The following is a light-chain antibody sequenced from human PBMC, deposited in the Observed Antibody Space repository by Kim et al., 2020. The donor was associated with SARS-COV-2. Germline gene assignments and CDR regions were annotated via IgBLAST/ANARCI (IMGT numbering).Light chain of an antibody. J-gene: IGKJ2*01. CDR3: QQYNNWFPYT. CDR2: GAS. Sequence: SPGERASLSCGARQSSGTNLAGYHQKPGQAPRLLIYGASTRATGVPARISGSASGSDFTLTISSLQSGDFGTYYCQQYNNWFPYTFGQGTKLEIK. CDR1: QSSGTN. V-gene: IGKV3-15*01.